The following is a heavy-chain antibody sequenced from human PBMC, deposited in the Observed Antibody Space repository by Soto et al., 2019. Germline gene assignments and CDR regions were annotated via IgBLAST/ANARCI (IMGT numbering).Heavy chain of an antibody. Sequence: GGSLRLSCAASGFTFSSYEMNWVRQAPGKGLEWVSYISSSGSTIYYADSVKGRFTISRDNAKDSLYLQMNSLRAEDTAVYYCATLSIAAARNYYYGMDVWGQGTTVTVSS. CDR1: GFTFSSYE. V-gene: IGHV3-48*03. D-gene: IGHD6-13*01. CDR3: ATLSIAAARNYYYGMDV. J-gene: IGHJ6*02. CDR2: ISSSGSTI.